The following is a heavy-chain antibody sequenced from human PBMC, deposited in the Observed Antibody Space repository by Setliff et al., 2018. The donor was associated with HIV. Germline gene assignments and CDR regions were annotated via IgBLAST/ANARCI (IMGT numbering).Heavy chain of an antibody. V-gene: IGHV4-4*02. CDR1: GGSISSSNW. CDR3: ASGEPYYYDSTGYSGNYFDY. J-gene: IGHJ4*02. CDR2: IYHGGST. Sequence: SETLSLTCAVSGGSISSSNWWSWVRQPPGKGLEWIGEIYHGGSTNYNPSLKSRVTISVDKSKNQFSLKLASVTAADTAVYYCASGEPYYYDSTGYSGNYFDYWGQGTLGTVS. D-gene: IGHD3-22*01.